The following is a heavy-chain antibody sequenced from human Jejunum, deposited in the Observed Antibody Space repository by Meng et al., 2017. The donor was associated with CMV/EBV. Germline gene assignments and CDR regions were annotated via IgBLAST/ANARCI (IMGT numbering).Heavy chain of an antibody. V-gene: IGHV1-2*02. CDR3: ARDMGSHAFDV. D-gene: IGHD1-26*01. CDR2: MNPGRGAT. CDR1: GYTFNSNF. Sequence: CKASGYTFNSNFIHWLRQAPGQGLEWMGWMNPGRGATTYSRKFQGRITMTRDTSSNTAYMELNSLRSDDTARYYCARDMGSHAFDVWGQGTLVTV. J-gene: IGHJ3*01.